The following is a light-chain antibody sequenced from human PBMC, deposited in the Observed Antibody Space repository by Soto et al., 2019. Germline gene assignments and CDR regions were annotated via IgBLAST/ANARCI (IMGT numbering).Light chain of an antibody. CDR1: QCVRSN. CDR2: GAS. Sequence: EMVRTLSPSTLSVSPWERALLSCMSSQCVRSNLAWYQQTPGQAPRLLIHGASTRAAGIPARFSGSGSGTEFTLTITSLQSEDFAVYYCQQYNDWPRTFGQGTKVDIK. V-gene: IGKV3-15*01. CDR3: QQYNDWPRT. J-gene: IGKJ1*01.